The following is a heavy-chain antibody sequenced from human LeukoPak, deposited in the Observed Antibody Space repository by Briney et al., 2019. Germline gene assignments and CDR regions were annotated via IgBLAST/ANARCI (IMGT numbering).Heavy chain of an antibody. Sequence: GGSLRLSCAASGFTFSSCSMNWVRQAPGKGLEWVSSISSSSSYIYYADSVKGRFTISRDNAKNSLYLQMNSLRAEDTAVYYCATCSAGDSSGYYCPYADYWGQGTLVTVSS. V-gene: IGHV3-21*01. CDR2: ISSSSSYI. D-gene: IGHD3-22*01. CDR3: ATCSAGDSSGYYCPYADY. J-gene: IGHJ4*02. CDR1: GFTFSSCS.